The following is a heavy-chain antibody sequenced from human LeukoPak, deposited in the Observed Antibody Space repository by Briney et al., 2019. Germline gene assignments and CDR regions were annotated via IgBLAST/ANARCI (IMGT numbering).Heavy chain of an antibody. CDR3: AKDRDIVVVVAAFFDY. CDR1: GFNFSIYS. D-gene: IGHD2-15*01. CDR2: ITRSSTTI. Sequence: PTGGSLRLSCAASGFNFSIYSMNWVRQAPGKGLEWVSYITRSSTTIYYADSVKGRFTISRDNSKNTLYLQMNSLRAEDTAVYYCAKDRDIVVVVAAFFDYWGQGTLVTVSS. V-gene: IGHV3-48*01. J-gene: IGHJ4*02.